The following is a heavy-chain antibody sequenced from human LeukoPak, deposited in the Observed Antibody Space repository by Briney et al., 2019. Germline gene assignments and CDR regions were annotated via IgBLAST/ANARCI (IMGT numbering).Heavy chain of an antibody. Sequence: KSGPTLVNPTQTLTLTCTFSGISLRSSGVGVGWIRQPPGKALEWLALIYWNDDKRYSPSLESRLTITKDASRNQVVLTMTNMDPVDTATYYCAHRVRELGFYWYFDLWGPGTLVTVSS. CDR2: IYWNDDK. V-gene: IGHV2-5*01. CDR1: GISLRSSGVG. D-gene: IGHD1-26*01. J-gene: IGHJ2*01. CDR3: AHRVRELGFYWYFDL.